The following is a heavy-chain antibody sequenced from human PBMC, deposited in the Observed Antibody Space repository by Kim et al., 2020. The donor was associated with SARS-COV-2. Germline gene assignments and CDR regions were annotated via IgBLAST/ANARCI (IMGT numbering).Heavy chain of an antibody. J-gene: IGHJ4*01. V-gene: IGHV4-39*01. D-gene: IGHD3-16*02. CDR3: ARLADYVWGSYRSIYF. CDR2: IYYSGST. Sequence: SETLSLTCTVSGGSISSSSYYWGWIRQPPGKGLEWIGSIYYSGSTYYNPSLKSRVTISVDTSKNQFSLKLSPVTAADTAVYYCARLADYVWGSYRSIYF. CDR1: GGSISSSSYY.